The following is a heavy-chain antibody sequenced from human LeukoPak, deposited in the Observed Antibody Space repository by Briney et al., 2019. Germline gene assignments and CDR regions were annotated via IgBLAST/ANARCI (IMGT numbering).Heavy chain of an antibody. V-gene: IGHV3-74*01. J-gene: IGHJ4*02. D-gene: IGHD5-18*01. CDR1: GFTFSSYW. CDR3: ARGGGYSYGSFDY. Sequence: GGSLRLSCAASGFTFSSYWMHWVRQAPGKGLVWVSRINSDGSNTSYADSVKGRFTISRDNAKNTLYLQMNSLRAEDTAVYYCARGGGYSYGSFDYWGQGTLVTVSS. CDR2: INSDGSNT.